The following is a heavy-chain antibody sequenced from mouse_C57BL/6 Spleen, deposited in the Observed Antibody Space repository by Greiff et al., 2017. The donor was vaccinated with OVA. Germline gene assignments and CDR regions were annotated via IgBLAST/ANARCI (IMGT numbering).Heavy chain of an antibody. V-gene: IGHV1-64*01. CDR1: GYTFTSYW. J-gene: IGHJ4*01. Sequence: VQLQQPGAELVKPGASVKLSCKASGYTFTSYWMHWVKQRPGQGLEWIGMIHPNSGSTNYNEKFKSKATLTVDKSSSTAYMQLSSLTSEDSAVYYCAIITTVVVDAMDYWGQGTSVTVSS. CDR2: IHPNSGST. D-gene: IGHD1-1*01. CDR3: AIITTVVVDAMDY.